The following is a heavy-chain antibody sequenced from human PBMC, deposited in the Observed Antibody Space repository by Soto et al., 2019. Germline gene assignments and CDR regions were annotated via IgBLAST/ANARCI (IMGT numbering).Heavy chain of an antibody. J-gene: IGHJ4*02. V-gene: IGHV3-23*01. CDR2: ISGSGGSS. CDR3: AKGSIEYSASVDY. D-gene: IGHD5-12*01. Sequence: PGGSLRLSCSASGFSFNSYAMMWVSQAPGKGLEWVSVISGSGGSSYFADSAKGRFTIPRDNSKNMLYLEMNSLRAEDTARYFCAKGSIEYSASVDYWGQGTLVTVSS. CDR1: GFSFNSYA.